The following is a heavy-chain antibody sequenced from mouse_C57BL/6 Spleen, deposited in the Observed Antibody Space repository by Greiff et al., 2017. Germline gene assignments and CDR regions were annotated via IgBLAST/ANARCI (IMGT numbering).Heavy chain of an antibody. CDR1: GFTFSDYG. Sequence: EVQLVESGGGLVKPGGSLKLSCAASGFTFSDYGMHWVRQAPEKGLEWVAYISRGSSTIYYADTVKGRFTISRDKATNTMFLQMTCLRSEDTAMYDGARGYTPYYSKGRDAMDYWGQGTSVTVSA. CDR2: ISRGSSTI. J-gene: IGHJ4*01. V-gene: IGHV5-17*01. D-gene: IGHD2-5*01. CDR3: ARGYTPYYSKGRDAMDY.